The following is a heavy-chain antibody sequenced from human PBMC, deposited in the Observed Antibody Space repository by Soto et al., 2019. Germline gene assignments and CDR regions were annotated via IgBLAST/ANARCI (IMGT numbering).Heavy chain of an antibody. CDR2: ISESGGST. Sequence: LRLSCAASGFSFSDYAMSWVRQAPGKGLEWVSVISESGGSTHYADSVRGRFTVSRDNSKNSLSLRMNSLRDEDTAVYFCAKRSPYSSGWYSPIFDYWGQGALVTVS. CDR1: GFSFSDYA. CDR3: AKRSPYSSGWYSPIFDY. D-gene: IGHD6-13*01. V-gene: IGHV3-23*01. J-gene: IGHJ4*02.